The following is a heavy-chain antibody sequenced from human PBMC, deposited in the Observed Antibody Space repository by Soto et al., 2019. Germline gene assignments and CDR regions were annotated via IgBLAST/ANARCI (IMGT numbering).Heavy chain of an antibody. CDR2: ISGSGGST. CDR3: AKDPGIAVAGIYYHYGMDV. Sequence: GGSLRLSCAASGFTFGSYAMSWVRQAPGKGLEWVSAISGSGGSTYYADSVKGRFTISRDNSKNTLYLQMISLRAEDTAVYYCAKDPGIAVAGIYYHYGMDVWGQGTTATVSS. J-gene: IGHJ6*02. D-gene: IGHD6-19*01. V-gene: IGHV3-23*01. CDR1: GFTFGSYA.